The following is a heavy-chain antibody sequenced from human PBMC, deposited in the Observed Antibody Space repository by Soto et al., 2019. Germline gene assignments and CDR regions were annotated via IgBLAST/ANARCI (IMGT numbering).Heavy chain of an antibody. CDR1: GFTFSSYA. V-gene: IGHV3-23*01. Sequence: GGSLRLSCAASGFTFSSYAMSWVRQAPGKRLEWVSAISGSGGSTYYADSVKGRFTISRDNSKNTLYLQMNSLRAEDTAVYYCAKDRWGYSGYGQYYGMDVWGQGXTVTVSS. D-gene: IGHD5-12*01. CDR2: ISGSGGST. CDR3: AKDRWGYSGYGQYYGMDV. J-gene: IGHJ6*02.